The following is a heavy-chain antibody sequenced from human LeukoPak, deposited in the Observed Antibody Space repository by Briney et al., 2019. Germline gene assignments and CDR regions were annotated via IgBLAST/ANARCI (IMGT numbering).Heavy chain of an antibody. Sequence: PSETLSLTCAVSGGSISSGGYSWSWIRQPQGKGRGWTGYIYYSGSTYYNPSHNSRITISVDTSNNQFSLKPSSVTAADTAVYYCARGRVVDPWGEGTLVTVSS. CDR1: GGSISSGGYS. CDR3: ARGRVVDP. CDR2: IYYSGST. J-gene: IGHJ5*02. V-gene: IGHV4-30-4*07.